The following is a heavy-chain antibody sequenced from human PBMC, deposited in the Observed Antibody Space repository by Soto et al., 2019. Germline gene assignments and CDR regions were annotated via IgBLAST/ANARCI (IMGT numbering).Heavy chain of an antibody. V-gene: IGHV1-18*01. D-gene: IGHD6-13*01. Sequence: QVQLVQSGAEVEKPGASVKVSCKASGYTFTSYAISWVRQAPGQGLEWMGRISTYNGNTNYAQQLQGRVTLTTDTSTSTAYMELRSLRSDDTAVYYCARDAGTDGFDPWGQGTLVTVSS. CDR1: GYTFTSYA. J-gene: IGHJ5*02. CDR2: ISTYNGNT. CDR3: ARDAGTDGFDP.